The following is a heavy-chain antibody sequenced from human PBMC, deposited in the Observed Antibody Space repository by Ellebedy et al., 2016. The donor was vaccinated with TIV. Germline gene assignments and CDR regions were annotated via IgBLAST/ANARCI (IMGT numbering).Heavy chain of an antibody. CDR1: GYTFTSYG. J-gene: IGHJ6*02. D-gene: IGHD3-9*01. Sequence: ASVKVSCKASGYTFTSYGISWVRQAPGQGLEWMGWISACNGNTNYAQKFQGRVTITADKSTSTAYMELSSLRSEDTAVYYCARDRPYYDILTGYQYYYYYYGMDVWGQGTTVTVSS. V-gene: IGHV1-18*01. CDR3: ARDRPYYDILTGYQYYYYYYGMDV. CDR2: ISACNGNT.